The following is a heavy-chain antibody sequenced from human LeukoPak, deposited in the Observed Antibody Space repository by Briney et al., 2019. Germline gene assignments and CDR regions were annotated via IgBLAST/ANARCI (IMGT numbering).Heavy chain of an antibody. CDR2: ISSSSSYK. CDR1: GFTFSSYS. V-gene: IGHV3-21*01. CDR3: ARESESSASTFFDY. J-gene: IGHJ4*02. D-gene: IGHD6-19*01. Sequence: GGSLSLSCAASGFTFSSYSMNWVRQAPGKGLEWVSSISSSSSYKYYADSVKGRLNISRDNAKDSLYLQMNSLRAEDTAVYYCARESESSASTFFDYWGQGTLVTVSS.